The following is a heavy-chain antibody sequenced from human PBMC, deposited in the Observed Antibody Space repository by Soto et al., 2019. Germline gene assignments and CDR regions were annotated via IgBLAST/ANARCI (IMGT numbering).Heavy chain of an antibody. V-gene: IGHV4-31*03. CDR1: GGSISSGGYY. Sequence: TLSLTCTVSGGSISSGGYYWSFIRQHPGKGLEWIGYIYYSGSTYYNPSLKSRVTISVDTSKNQFSLKLSSVTAADTAVYYCARESYSGYERHVWGKGTTVTVSS. J-gene: IGHJ6*04. CDR2: IYYSGST. CDR3: ARESYSGYERHV. D-gene: IGHD5-12*01.